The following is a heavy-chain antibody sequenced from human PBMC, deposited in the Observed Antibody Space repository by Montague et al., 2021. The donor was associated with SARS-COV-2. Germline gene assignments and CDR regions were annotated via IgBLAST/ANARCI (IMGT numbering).Heavy chain of an antibody. CDR3: ARSPEPMIILIITSLNWYFDL. V-gene: IGHV4-31*03. D-gene: IGHD3-22*01. J-gene: IGHJ2*01. CDR1: SGSISSGGYY. Sequence: TLSLTCTVSSGSISSGGYYWSWIRQHPGKGLEWIGYIYYSGSTYYNPSLKSRDTISVDTSKNQFSLKMSSVTAADTAVYYCARSPEPMIILIITSLNWYFDLWGHGTLVTVSS. CDR2: IYYSGST.